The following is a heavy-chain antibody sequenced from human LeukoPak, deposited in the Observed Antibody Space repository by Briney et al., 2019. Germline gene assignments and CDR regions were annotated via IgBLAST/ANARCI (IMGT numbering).Heavy chain of an antibody. D-gene: IGHD3-22*01. CDR3: ARDQGYDSSGPDY. CDR2: IRYDGSNK. J-gene: IGHJ4*02. V-gene: IGHV3-33*01. CDR1: GFTFSSYG. Sequence: PGGSLRLSCAASGFTFSSYGMHWVRQAPGKGLEWVAVIRYDGSNKYYADSVKGRFTISRDNSKNTLYLQMNSLRAEDTAVYYCARDQGYDSSGPDYWGQGTLVTVSS.